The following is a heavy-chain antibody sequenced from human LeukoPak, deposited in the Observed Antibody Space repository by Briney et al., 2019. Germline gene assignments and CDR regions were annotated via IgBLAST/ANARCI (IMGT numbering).Heavy chain of an antibody. Sequence: GGSLRLSCAASGFTFSSDAMTWVHQAPGKGLEWVSAISDSGGSTYYADSVKGRFTISRDNSKNTLYLQMNSLRAEDTAVYYCAREYYDSSGYYYAPAAFDIWGQGTMVTVSS. CDR1: GFTFSSDA. CDR3: AREYYDSSGYYYAPAAFDI. D-gene: IGHD3-22*01. V-gene: IGHV3-23*01. CDR2: ISDSGGST. J-gene: IGHJ3*02.